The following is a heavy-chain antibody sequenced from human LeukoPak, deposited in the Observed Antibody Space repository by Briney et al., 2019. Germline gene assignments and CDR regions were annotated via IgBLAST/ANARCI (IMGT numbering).Heavy chain of an antibody. CDR3: ARGKWDLESGEAFDI. CDR1: GGSISSYY. D-gene: IGHD1-26*01. CDR2: IYYSGST. Sequence: SGTLSLTCTVSGGSISSYYWSWIRQPPGKGLEYIGYIYYSGSTNYTPSLKSRVTISVDTSKNQFSLKLSSVTAADTAVYYCARGKWDLESGEAFDIWGQGTMVTVSS. J-gene: IGHJ3*02. V-gene: IGHV4-59*13.